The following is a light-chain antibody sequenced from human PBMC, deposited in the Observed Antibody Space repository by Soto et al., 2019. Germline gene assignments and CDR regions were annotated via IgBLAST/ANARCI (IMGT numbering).Light chain of an antibody. CDR1: SSNIGAGFD. V-gene: IGLV1-40*01. Sequence: QSVLTQPPSVSGAPGQRVTISCTGSSSNIGAGFDVHWYQQLPGTAPKLLIYGNSHRPSGVPDRFSGSKSGTSASLAITGLQAGDEADYSCQSYDSSLIWVFGGGTKLTVL. CDR3: QSYDSSLIWV. J-gene: IGLJ3*02. CDR2: GNS.